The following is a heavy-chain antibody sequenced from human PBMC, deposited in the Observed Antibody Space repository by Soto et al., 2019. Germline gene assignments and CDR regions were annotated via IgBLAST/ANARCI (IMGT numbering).Heavy chain of an antibody. CDR1: GYTFTSYA. V-gene: IGHV1-3*01. D-gene: IGHD2-8*01. CDR3: AGRYCSTGLCCTETTIEN. J-gene: IGHJ3*02. Sequence: ASVKVSCKASGYTFTSYAMHWVRQAPGQRLEWMGWINAGNGNTKYSQKFQGRVTITRDTSASTAYMELSSLRSEDTAVYYCAGRYCSTGLCCTETTIENWCQGPMFT. CDR2: INAGNGNT.